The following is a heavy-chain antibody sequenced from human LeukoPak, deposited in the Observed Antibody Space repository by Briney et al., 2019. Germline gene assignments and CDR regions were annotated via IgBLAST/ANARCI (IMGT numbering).Heavy chain of an antibody. D-gene: IGHD3-10*01. CDR3: AKDRALLWFGPNLQNNYFDY. V-gene: IGHV3-23*01. CDR1: GFTFSSYA. CDR2: ISGSGGST. J-gene: IGHJ4*02. Sequence: PGGSLRLSCAASGFTFSSYAMSWGRQAPGKGLEWVSAISGSGGSTYYADSVKGRFTISRDNSKNTLYLQMNSLRAEDTAVYYCAKDRALLWFGPNLQNNYFDYWGQGTLVTVSS.